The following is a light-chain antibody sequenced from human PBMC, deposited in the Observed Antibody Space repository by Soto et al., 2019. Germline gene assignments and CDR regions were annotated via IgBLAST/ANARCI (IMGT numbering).Light chain of an antibody. V-gene: IGKV1-39*01. Sequence: DIQMTQSPSSLSASVGDRVTITCRASQSITNYLNWYQQKPGKAPKLLMYAISTLQSGVPSRFGGSGSGTEFTLTISSLQPDDFATYYCQQSYRTPHTFGQGTKLETK. CDR2: AIS. CDR1: QSITNY. J-gene: IGKJ2*01. CDR3: QQSYRTPHT.